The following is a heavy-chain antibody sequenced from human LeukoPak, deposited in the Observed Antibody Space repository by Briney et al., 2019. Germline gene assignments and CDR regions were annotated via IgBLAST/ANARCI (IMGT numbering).Heavy chain of an antibody. Sequence: SETLSLTCTVSGGSISSGSYYWSWIRQPAGKGLEWIGRIYTSGSTNYNPSLKSRVTISVDTSKNQFSLELSSVTAADTAVYYCARVGYYDSSGYYWDWGQGTLVTVSS. CDR2: IYTSGST. CDR3: ARVGYYDSSGYYWD. V-gene: IGHV4-61*02. D-gene: IGHD3-22*01. J-gene: IGHJ4*02. CDR1: GGSISSGSYY.